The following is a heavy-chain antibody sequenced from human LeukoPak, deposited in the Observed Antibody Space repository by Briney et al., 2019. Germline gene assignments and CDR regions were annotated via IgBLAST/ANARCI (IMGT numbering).Heavy chain of an antibody. J-gene: IGHJ4*02. V-gene: IGHV4-34*01. D-gene: IGHD3-10*01. CDR3: ARGYYYNLGSFPFDF. CDR2: IHNSGTT. Sequence: PSETLSLTCAVSGGPFSGYFWSWIRQSSGKELEWIREIHNSGTTNYNPSLNSRVTISEDTSKNQFYLNLSSVTAADTAVYYCARGYYYNLGSFPFDFWGQGTLVTVSS. CDR1: GGPFSGYF.